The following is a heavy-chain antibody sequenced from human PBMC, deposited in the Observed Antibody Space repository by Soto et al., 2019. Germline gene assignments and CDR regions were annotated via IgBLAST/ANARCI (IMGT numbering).Heavy chain of an antibody. D-gene: IGHD3-10*01. CDR1: GYTFTSYG. Sequence: ASVPVSCKASGYTFTSYGISWVRQAPGQGLEWMGWISAYNGNTNYAQKLQGRVTMTTDTSTNTAYMDLRSLRSDDTAVYHCARALLRSVSYYYYGMDVWGQGTTVTVS. CDR2: ISAYNGNT. J-gene: IGHJ6*02. V-gene: IGHV1-18*01. CDR3: ARALLRSVSYYYYGMDV.